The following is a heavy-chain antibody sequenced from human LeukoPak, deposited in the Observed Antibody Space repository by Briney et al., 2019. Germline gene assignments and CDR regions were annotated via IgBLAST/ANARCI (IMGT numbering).Heavy chain of an antibody. Sequence: ASVKVSCKASGYTFSGYYMHWVRQAPGQGLEWMGWMNPNSGNTGYAQKFQGRVTMTRNTSISTAYMELSSLRSEDTAVYYCARTITMVRGVMRAFDIWGQGTMVTVSS. J-gene: IGHJ3*02. CDR2: MNPNSGNT. V-gene: IGHV1-8*02. CDR1: GYTFSGYY. CDR3: ARTITMVRGVMRAFDI. D-gene: IGHD3-10*01.